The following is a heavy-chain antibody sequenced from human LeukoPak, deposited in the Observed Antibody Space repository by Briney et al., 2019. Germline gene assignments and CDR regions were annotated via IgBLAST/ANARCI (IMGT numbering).Heavy chain of an antibody. CDR2: IYSSGST. CDR3: ARESRDVETEGFDY. J-gene: IGHJ4*02. V-gene: IGHV4-59*01. D-gene: IGHD5-24*01. Sequence: SETLSLTCTVSGGSISSYYWSWIRQPPGKGLEWIGYIYSSGSTKYNPSLKSRVTISVDTSKNQFSLKLSSVTAADTAVYDCARESRDVETEGFDYWGQGTLVTVSS. CDR1: GGSISSYY.